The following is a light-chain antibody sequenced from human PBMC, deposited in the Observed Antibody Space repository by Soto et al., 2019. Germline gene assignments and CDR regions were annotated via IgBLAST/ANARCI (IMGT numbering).Light chain of an antibody. CDR3: SSFAGSNNFRV. CDR1: SSNIGGYNY. J-gene: IGLJ3*02. Sequence: QSALTQPPSASGSPGQSVTIPCTGTSSNIGGYNYVSWYQQHPGKAPKLMIYEVTDRPSGVPDRFSGSKSGNTASLTVSGLQAEDEADYYCSSFAGSNNFRVFGGGSQLTVL. V-gene: IGLV2-8*01. CDR2: EVT.